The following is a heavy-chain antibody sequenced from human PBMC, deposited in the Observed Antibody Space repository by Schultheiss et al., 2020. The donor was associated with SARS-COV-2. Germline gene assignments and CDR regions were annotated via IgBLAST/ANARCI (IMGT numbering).Heavy chain of an antibody. CDR2: IWYDGSNK. V-gene: IGHV3-33*01. CDR3: ARDSTYCSGDCSFDY. J-gene: IGHJ4*02. Sequence: GGSPRLSCAASGFTFSSYGMHWVRQAPGKGLEWVAVIWYDGSNKYYTDSVKGRFTISRDNSKNTLYLQMNSLRAEDTAIYYCARDSTYCSGDCSFDYWGQGTLVTVSS. CDR1: GFTFSSYG. D-gene: IGHD2-21*02.